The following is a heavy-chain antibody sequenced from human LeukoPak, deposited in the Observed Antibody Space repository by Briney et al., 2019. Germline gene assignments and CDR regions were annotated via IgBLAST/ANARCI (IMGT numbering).Heavy chain of an antibody. D-gene: IGHD6-13*01. CDR1: GYTFTSYY. CDR3: ARDYSSSWYQFDY. CDR2: INPSGGST. Sequence: ASVTVSCTASGYTFTSYYMHWVRQAPGQGLEWLGLINPSGGSTSYAQKFQGRATMTRDTSTSTVYMELSSLRSEDTAVYYCARDYSSSWYQFDYWGQGTLVTVSS. J-gene: IGHJ4*02. V-gene: IGHV1-46*01.